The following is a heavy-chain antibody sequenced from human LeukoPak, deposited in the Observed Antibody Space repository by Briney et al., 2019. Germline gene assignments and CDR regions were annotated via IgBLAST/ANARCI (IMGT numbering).Heavy chain of an antibody. J-gene: IGHJ3*02. CDR2: IYSGGST. D-gene: IGHD4-23*01. CDR3: ARGLLSGNDAFDI. CDR1: GFTVSSNY. Sequence: GGSLRLSCAASGFTVSSNYMSWVRQAPGKGLEWVSVIYSGGSTYYADSVKGRFTISRDNSKNTLYLQMNSLRAEDTALYHCARGLLSGNDAFDIWGQGTMVTVSS. V-gene: IGHV3-53*01.